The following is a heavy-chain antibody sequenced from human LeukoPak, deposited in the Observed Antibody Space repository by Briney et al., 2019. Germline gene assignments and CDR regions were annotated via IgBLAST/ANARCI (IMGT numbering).Heavy chain of an antibody. CDR3: ARGPLTTVTTYYYYYGMDV. J-gene: IGHJ6*02. Sequence: SETLSLTCAVYGGSFSGYYWSWIRQPPGKGLEWIGEINHSGSTDYNPSLKSRVTISVDRSKNQFSLKLSSVTAADTAVYYCARGPLTTVTTYYYYYGMDVWGQGTTVTVSS. D-gene: IGHD4-17*01. V-gene: IGHV4-34*01. CDR1: GGSFSGYY. CDR2: INHSGST.